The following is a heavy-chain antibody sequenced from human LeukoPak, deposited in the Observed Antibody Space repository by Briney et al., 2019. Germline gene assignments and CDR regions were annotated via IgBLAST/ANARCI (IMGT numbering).Heavy chain of an antibody. CDR2: ISSSSSYI. CDR1: GFTFSSYS. D-gene: IGHD6-6*01. CDR3: AKGVIAARGFFDY. Sequence: GGSLRLSCAASGFTFSSYSMNWVRQAPGKGLEWASSISSSSSYIYYADSVKGRFTISRDNAKNSLYLQMSSLRAEDTAVYYCAKGVIAARGFFDYWGQGTLVTVSS. V-gene: IGHV3-21*01. J-gene: IGHJ4*02.